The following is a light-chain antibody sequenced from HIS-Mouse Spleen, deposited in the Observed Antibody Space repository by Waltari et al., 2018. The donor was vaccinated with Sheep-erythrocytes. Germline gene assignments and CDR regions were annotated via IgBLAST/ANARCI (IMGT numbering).Light chain of an antibody. CDR2: DVS. CDR3: CSYAGSYTYV. Sequence: QSALTQPRSVSGSPGQSVTISCTGTSSDVGWINYAPWYQQHPGKDPKLMIYDVSKRPSGVPDRFSGSKSGNTASLTISGLQAEDEADYYCCSYAGSYTYVFGTGTKVTVL. CDR1: SSDVGWINY. J-gene: IGLJ1*01. V-gene: IGLV2-11*02.